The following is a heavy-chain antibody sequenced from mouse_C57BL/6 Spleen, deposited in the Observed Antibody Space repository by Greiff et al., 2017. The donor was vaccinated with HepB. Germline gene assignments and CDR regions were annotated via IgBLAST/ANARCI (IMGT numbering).Heavy chain of an antibody. CDR2: IYPGDGDT. CDR1: GYAFSSYW. CDR3: ARETYSEGFAY. D-gene: IGHD1-1*01. J-gene: IGHJ3*01. Sequence: VQLQESGAELVKPGASVKISCKASGYAFSSYWMNWVKQRPGKGLEWIGQIYPGDGDTNYNGKFKGKATLTADKSSSTAYMQLSSLTSEDSAVYFCARETYSEGFAYWGQGTLVTVSA. V-gene: IGHV1-80*01.